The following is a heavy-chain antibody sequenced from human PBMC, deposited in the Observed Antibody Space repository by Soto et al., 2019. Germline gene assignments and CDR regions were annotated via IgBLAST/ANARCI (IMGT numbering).Heavy chain of an antibody. CDR1: GFMFSAYW. D-gene: IGHD5-18*01. J-gene: IGHJ4*02. CDR3: ARDFYGGYTYGPGDY. V-gene: IGHV3-7*01. CDR2: IHGDGGKI. Sequence: GGSLRLSCAASGFMFSAYWMSWVRQAPGKGLEWVANIHGDGGKIYYVDSVKGRFTISRDNAKRSLYLQMNGLRAEDTAVYYCARDFYGGYTYGPGDYWGQGALVTVYS.